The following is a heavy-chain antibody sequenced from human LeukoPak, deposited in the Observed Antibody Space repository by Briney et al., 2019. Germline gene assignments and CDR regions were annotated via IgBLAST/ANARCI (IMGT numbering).Heavy chain of an antibody. CDR1: GGSFSGYY. Sequence: PSETLSLTCAVYGGSFSGYYWSWIRQPPGKGLEWIGEINHSGSTNYNPSLKSRVTISVDTSKNQFSLKLSSVTAADTAVYYCARGRRDIVVVPAATNFDYWGQGTLVTVSS. V-gene: IGHV4-34*01. J-gene: IGHJ4*02. CDR2: INHSGST. CDR3: ARGRRDIVVVPAATNFDY. D-gene: IGHD2-2*01.